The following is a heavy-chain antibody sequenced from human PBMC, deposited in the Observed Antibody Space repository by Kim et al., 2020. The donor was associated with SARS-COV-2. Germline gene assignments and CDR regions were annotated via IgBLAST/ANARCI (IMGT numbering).Heavy chain of an antibody. D-gene: IGHD2-15*01. Sequence: GGSLRLSCAASGFTFSNAWMSWVRQAPGKGLEWVGRIKSKTDGGTTDYAAPVKGRFTISRDDSKNTLYLQMNSLKTEDTAVYYCTTSVVVVAATATWFDYWGQGTLVTVSS. CDR1: GFTFSNAW. CDR3: TTSVVVVAATATWFDY. J-gene: IGHJ4*02. V-gene: IGHV3-15*01. CDR2: IKSKTDGGTT.